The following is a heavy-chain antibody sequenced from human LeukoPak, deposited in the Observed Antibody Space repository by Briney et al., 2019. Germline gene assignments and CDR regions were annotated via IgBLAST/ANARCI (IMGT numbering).Heavy chain of an antibody. CDR1: VFSFSSDG. J-gene: IGHJ4*02. CDR2: IWYDGTNE. D-gene: IGHD5-12*01. CDR3: ASHGGL. V-gene: IGHV3-33*01. Sequence: RGSLRLSCVAPVFSFSSDGMHWVRQPPGKGLEWVAVIWYDGTNENYADSVKGRFTISRDNFKNTLYLQMNNRRAEDTAVFYCASHGGLWGQGTLVTVSS.